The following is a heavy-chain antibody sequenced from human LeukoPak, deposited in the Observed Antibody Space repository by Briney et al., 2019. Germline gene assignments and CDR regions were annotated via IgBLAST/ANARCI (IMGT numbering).Heavy chain of an antibody. Sequence: PGGSLRLSCAASGFTFSSYAMSWVRQAPGKGLEWVSAISGSGGSTYSADSVKGRFTISRDNSKNTLYLQMNSLRAEDTAVYYCESHDYSNYEPDYWGQGTLVTVSS. CDR3: ESHDYSNYEPDY. CDR1: GFTFSSYA. D-gene: IGHD4-11*01. J-gene: IGHJ4*02. V-gene: IGHV3-23*01. CDR2: ISGSGGST.